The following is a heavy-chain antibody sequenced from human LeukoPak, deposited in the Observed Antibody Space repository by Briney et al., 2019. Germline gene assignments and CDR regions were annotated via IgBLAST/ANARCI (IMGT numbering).Heavy chain of an antibody. CDR1: GFTFSSYS. D-gene: IGHD3-3*01. CDR3: ARDRYRFLEWLGNYYFDY. Sequence: GGSLRLSCAASGFTFSSYSMNWVRQAPGKGLEWVSYISSSGSTIYYADSVKGRFTISRDNAKNSLYLQMNSLRAEDTAVYYCARDRYRFLEWLGNYYFDYWGQGTLVTVSS. J-gene: IGHJ4*02. V-gene: IGHV3-48*04. CDR2: ISSSGSTI.